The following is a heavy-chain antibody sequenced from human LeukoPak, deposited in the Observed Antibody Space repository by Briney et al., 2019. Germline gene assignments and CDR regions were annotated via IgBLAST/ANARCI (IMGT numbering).Heavy chain of an antibody. D-gene: IGHD2-15*01. V-gene: IGHV3-7*01. CDR1: GFTFTTYW. J-gene: IGHJ5*02. CDR3: ARGIVVVVAATSNWFDP. Sequence: GGSLRLSCAASGFTFTTYWMSWVRQLPGKGLEWVANINQDGTEKYYVDSVKGRFTISRDNAKNSLDLQMNSLRAEDTAVYYCARGIVVVVAATSNWFDPWGQGTLVTVSS. CDR2: INQDGTEK.